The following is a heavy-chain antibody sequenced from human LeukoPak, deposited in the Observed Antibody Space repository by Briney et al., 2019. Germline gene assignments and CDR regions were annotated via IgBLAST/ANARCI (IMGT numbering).Heavy chain of an antibody. D-gene: IGHD2/OR15-2a*01. V-gene: IGHV3-23*01. CDR3: ARDTNFCPGDY. CDR1: GFTFSTFA. J-gene: IGHJ4*02. Sequence: GGSLRLSCAASGFTFSTFAMSWGRQAPGKGLEWVSTITRSGAAKYYADSVKGRFTISRDNAKNSVYLQMNSLTTEDTAIYYCARDTNFCPGDYWGQGTLVTVSS. CDR2: ITRSGAAK.